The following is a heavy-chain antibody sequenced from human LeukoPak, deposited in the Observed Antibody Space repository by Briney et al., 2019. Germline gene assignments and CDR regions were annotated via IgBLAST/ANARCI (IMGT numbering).Heavy chain of an antibody. Sequence: GGSLRLSCAASGFTFSSYGMHWARHAPGKGLEWVAVISYDGNNKYYADSVKGRLTISRDNSKNTLYLQMNSLRAEDTAVYFCAKDKNSYSSTWYGGSDYWGQGTLVTVSS. J-gene: IGHJ4*02. CDR3: AKDKNSYSSTWYGGSDY. CDR2: ISYDGNNK. D-gene: IGHD6-13*01. V-gene: IGHV3-30*18. CDR1: GFTFSSYG.